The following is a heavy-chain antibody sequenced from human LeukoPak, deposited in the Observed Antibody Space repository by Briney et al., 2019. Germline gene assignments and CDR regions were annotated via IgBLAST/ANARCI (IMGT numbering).Heavy chain of an antibody. CDR3: ARDPHGGVDY. Sequence: PGGSLRLSCAASGFTFSSYWMHWVRQAPGKGLVWVSRTNADGASTIYADSVKGRFTISRDNAKNTLYLQMNSLRAEDTAVYYCARDPHGGVDYWGQGTLVTVSS. CDR2: TNADGAST. J-gene: IGHJ4*02. D-gene: IGHD3-10*01. V-gene: IGHV3-74*01. CDR1: GFTFSSYW.